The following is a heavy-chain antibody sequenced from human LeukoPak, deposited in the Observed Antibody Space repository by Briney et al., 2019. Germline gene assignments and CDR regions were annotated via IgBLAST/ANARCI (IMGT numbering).Heavy chain of an antibody. CDR2: ISGSGGST. CDR3: AGTKYIGSAIDY. CDR1: GFTFSSYA. V-gene: IGHV3-23*01. J-gene: IGHJ4*02. D-gene: IGHD1-26*01. Sequence: PGGSLRLSCAASGFTFSSYAMSWVRQAPGKGLEWVSAISGSGGSTYYADSVKGRFTISRDNAKNTLYLQMNSLRVEDTAVYYCAGTKYIGSAIDYWGQGTLVTVSS.